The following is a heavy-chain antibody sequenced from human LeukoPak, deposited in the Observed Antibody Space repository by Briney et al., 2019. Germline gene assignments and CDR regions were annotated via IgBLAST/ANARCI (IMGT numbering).Heavy chain of an antibody. D-gene: IGHD3-9*01. J-gene: IGHJ5*02. Sequence: PSETLSLTCAVYGGSFSGYYWSWIRQPPGKGLEWIGYIYYSGSTNYNPSLKSRVTISVDTSKNQFSLKLSSVTAADTAVYYCARERYDILTGTLNWFDPWGQGTLVTVSS. CDR2: IYYSGST. CDR1: GGSFSGYY. CDR3: ARERYDILTGTLNWFDP. V-gene: IGHV4-59*01.